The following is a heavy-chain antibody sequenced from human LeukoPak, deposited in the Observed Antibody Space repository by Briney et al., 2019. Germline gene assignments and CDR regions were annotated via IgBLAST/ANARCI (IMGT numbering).Heavy chain of an antibody. D-gene: IGHD3-3*01. J-gene: IGHJ3*02. V-gene: IGHV4-59*01. CDR2: IYYSGST. CDR1: GGSLSSYY. Sequence: SETLSLTCTVSGGSLSSYYWSWIRQPPGKGLEWIGYIYYSGSTNYNPSLKSRVTISVDTSKNQFSLKLSSVTAADTAVYYCARDRYYDFWSGYYTPDAFDIWGQGTMVTVSS. CDR3: ARDRYYDFWSGYYTPDAFDI.